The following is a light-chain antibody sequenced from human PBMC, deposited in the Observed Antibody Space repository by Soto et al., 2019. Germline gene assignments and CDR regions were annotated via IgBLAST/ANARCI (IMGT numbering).Light chain of an antibody. CDR1: SSDVGSYNL. J-gene: IGLJ2*01. CDR2: EGS. Sequence: QSALTQPASVSGSPGQSITISCTGSSSDVGSYNLVSWYQQHSGKAPKLMIYEGSKRPSGVYNRFSGSKSVNTASLTISGLQAEDEADYYCCSYAGSRTFVVFGGGTKLTLL. CDR3: CSYAGSRTFVV. V-gene: IGLV2-23*03.